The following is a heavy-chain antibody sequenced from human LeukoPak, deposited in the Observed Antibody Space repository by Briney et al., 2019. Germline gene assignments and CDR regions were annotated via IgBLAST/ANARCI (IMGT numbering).Heavy chain of an antibody. CDR3: ARAPHYSNYGPYYYGMDV. CDR1: GFTFSDYY. V-gene: IGHV3-11*06. CDR2: IGSSSSYT. D-gene: IGHD4-11*01. J-gene: IGHJ6*02. Sequence: GGSLRLSCAASGFTFSDYYMSWIRQAPGKGLEWVSCIGSSSSYTDYADSVKGRFTISRDNAKNSLYLQMNSLRAEDTAVYYCARAPHYSNYGPYYYGMDVWGQGTRSPSP.